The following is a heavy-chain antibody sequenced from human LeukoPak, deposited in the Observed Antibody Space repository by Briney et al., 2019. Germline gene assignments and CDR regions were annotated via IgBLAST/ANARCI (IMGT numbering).Heavy chain of an antibody. CDR2: INPNSGGT. Sequence: ASVKVSCKASGGTFSSYAISWVRQAPGQGLEWMGWINPNSGGTNYAQKFQGRVTMTRDTSISTAYMELSRLRSDGTAVYYCARELGYCSGGSCLYFDYWGQGTLVTVSS. CDR1: GGTFSSYA. V-gene: IGHV1-2*02. D-gene: IGHD2-15*01. J-gene: IGHJ4*02. CDR3: ARELGYCSGGSCLYFDY.